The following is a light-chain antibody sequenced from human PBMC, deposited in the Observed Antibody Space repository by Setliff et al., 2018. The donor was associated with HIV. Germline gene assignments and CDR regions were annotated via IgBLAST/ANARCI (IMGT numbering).Light chain of an antibody. CDR2: DVG. CDR3: SSYTSSSTYV. Sequence: LTQPASVSGSPGQSITISCTGTSSDVGGYNYVSWYQQHPGKAPKLMIYDVGNRPSGVSNRFSGSKSGNTASLTISGLQAEDEADYYCSSYTSSSTYVFGTGTKVTVL. V-gene: IGLV2-14*01. J-gene: IGLJ1*01. CDR1: SSDVGGYNY.